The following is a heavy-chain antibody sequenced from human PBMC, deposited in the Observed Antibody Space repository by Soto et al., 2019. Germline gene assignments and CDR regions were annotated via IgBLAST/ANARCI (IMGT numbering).Heavy chain of an antibody. CDR2: IIPILGIA. V-gene: IGHV1-69*04. D-gene: IGHD6-6*01. CDR1: GGTFSSYT. Sequence: ASVKVSCKASGGTFSSYTISWVRQAPGQGLEWMGRIIPILGIANYAQKFQGRVTITADKSTSTAYMELSSLRSEDTAVYYCAREYSSSSRAGWFDPWGQGTLVTVSS. CDR3: AREYSSSSRAGWFDP. J-gene: IGHJ5*02.